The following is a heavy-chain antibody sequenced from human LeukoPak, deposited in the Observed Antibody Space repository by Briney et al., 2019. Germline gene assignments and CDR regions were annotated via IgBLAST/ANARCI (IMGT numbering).Heavy chain of an antibody. CDR1: GFTFSSYS. Sequence: GGSLRLSCAASGFTFSSYSMNWVRQAPGKGLEWVSSISSSSSYIYYADSVKGRFTISRDNAKNSLYLQMNSLRAEDTAVYYCARAKNYYDGSGKLPSLPGEPRYYFDYWGQGTLVTVSS. D-gene: IGHD3-22*01. J-gene: IGHJ4*02. V-gene: IGHV3-21*01. CDR3: ARAKNYYDGSGKLPSLPGEPRYYFDY. CDR2: ISSSSSYI.